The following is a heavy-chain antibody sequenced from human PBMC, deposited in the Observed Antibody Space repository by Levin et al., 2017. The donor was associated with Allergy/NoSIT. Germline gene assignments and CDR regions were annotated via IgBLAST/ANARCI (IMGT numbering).Heavy chain of an antibody. CDR2: ISGSGANT. D-gene: IGHD3-3*01. Sequence: LSLPCAASGFTFSNYAMSWVRQAPGKGLEWVSGISGSGANTYYADSVKGRFTIARGNSKNTLYLQMSSLRAEDTAIYYCAKDRWLLLPRRFDNWGQGTLVTVSS. V-gene: IGHV3-23*01. CDR1: GFTFSNYA. J-gene: IGHJ4*02. CDR3: AKDRWLLLPRRFDN.